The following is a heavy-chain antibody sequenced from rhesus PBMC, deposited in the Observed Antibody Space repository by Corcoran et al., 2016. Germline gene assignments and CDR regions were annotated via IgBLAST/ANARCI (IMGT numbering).Heavy chain of an antibody. V-gene: IGHV4-173*01. D-gene: IGHD2-39*02. CDR3: ARSGWTSWDNRFDV. Sequence: QLQLQESGPGLVKPLETLSITCVVSDGSCINTYWHWIRPPPGKGLVWIARISGSGGGTDYNPSLKSRVTISTDMSKNQFSLKVNSVTAADMAVYYCARSGWTSWDNRFDVWGAGVLVTVSS. J-gene: IGHJ5-1*01. CDR2: ISGSGGGT. CDR1: DGSCINTY.